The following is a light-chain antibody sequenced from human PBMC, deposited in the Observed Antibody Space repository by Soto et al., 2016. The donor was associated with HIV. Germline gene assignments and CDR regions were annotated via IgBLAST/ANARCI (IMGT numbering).Light chain of an antibody. V-gene: IGKV1-9*01. CDR2: AAS. CDR1: QGISSY. Sequence: DIQLTQSPSFLSASVGDRVTITCRASQGISSYLAWYQQKPGKAPKLLIYAASTLQSGVPSRFSGSGSGTEFTLTISRLQPEDFATYYCQQLNSYTFGGGTKVEIK. CDR3: QQLNSYT. J-gene: IGKJ4*01.